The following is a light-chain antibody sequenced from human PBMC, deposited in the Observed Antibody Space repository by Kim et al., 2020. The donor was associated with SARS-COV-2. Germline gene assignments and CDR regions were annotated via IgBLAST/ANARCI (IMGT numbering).Light chain of an antibody. Sequence: DIQLTQSPATLSASVGDRVTISGRASQGISNYLAWYQQKPGNVPKLLIYAASTMQSGVPSRFSGSGSGTDFTLTISSLQPEDVATYYCQQYDSAPLTFGQGTKVDIK. CDR1: QGISNY. V-gene: IGKV1-27*01. J-gene: IGKJ1*01. CDR3: QQYDSAPLT. CDR2: AAS.